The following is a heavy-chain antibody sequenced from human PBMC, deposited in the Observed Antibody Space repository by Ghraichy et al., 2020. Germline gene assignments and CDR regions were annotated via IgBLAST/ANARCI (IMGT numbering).Heavy chain of an antibody. V-gene: IGHV4-39*01. Sequence: GSLRLSCGVSGDFISSRNHNWGWVRQTTGKRLEWLGSVGFSGTTYNNPSLERRVTLSLDLSKKELSLKLTSRTAADTAVYYCVRNIILMMGSPPRYCVLCGRRALIALSS. CDR1: GDFISSRNHN. D-gene: IGHD2/OR15-2a*01. CDR3: VRNIILMMGSPPRYCVL. J-gene: IGHJ2*01. CDR2: VGFSGTT.